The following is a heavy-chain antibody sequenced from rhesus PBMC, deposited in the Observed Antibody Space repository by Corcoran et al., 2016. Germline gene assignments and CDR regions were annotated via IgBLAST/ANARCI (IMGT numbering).Heavy chain of an antibody. CDR2: INTGGGST. V-gene: IGHV3-8*01. CDR1: GFTFSSYY. D-gene: IGHD3-9*01. J-gene: IGHJ4*01. Sequence: EVQLVESGGGLVQPGGSLRLSCTGSGFTFSSYYMYWVRRAPGKGVEGVSAINTGGGSTWYTDSVKGLFTISKENAKNPLYLQMDSLRAEDTAVYYCARGGRYFDYWGQGVLVTVSS. CDR3: ARGGRYFDY.